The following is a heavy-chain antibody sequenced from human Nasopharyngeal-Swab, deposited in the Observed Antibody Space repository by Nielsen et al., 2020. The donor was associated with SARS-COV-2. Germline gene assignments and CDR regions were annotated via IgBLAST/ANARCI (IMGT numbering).Heavy chain of an antibody. CDR2: INHSGST. D-gene: IGHD2-2*01. Sequence: SETLSLTCAVCGGSFSGYYWSWIRQPPGKGLEWIGEINHSGSTNYNPSLKSRVTISVDTSKNQFSLKLSSVTAADTAVYYCASSPRQPPARGWYFDLWGRGTLVTVSS. CDR1: GGSFSGYY. J-gene: IGHJ2*01. CDR3: ASSPRQPPARGWYFDL. V-gene: IGHV4-34*01.